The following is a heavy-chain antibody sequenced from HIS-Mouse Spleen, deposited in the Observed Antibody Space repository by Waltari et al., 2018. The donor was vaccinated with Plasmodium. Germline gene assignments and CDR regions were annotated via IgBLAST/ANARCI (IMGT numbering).Heavy chain of an antibody. J-gene: IGHJ5*02. Sequence: QLQLQESGPGLVKPSETLSLTCTVSGGSISSSSYYWGWIRQPPGKGLEWIGRCYYGGRTHYTPSPKRRDTVSVDTSKNQFSVKLSSVTAADTAVYYCARVPYYYDSSGYGMGWFDPWGQGTLVTVSS. CDR2: CYYGGRT. D-gene: IGHD3-22*01. CDR3: ARVPYYYDSSGYGMGWFDP. V-gene: IGHV4-39*07. CDR1: GGSISSSSYY.